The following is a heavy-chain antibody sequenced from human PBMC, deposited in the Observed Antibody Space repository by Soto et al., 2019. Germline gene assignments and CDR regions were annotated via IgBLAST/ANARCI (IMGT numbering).Heavy chain of an antibody. Sequence: QVQLVESGGGVVQPGRSLRLSCAASGFTFSSYAMHWVRQAPGKGLEWVAVISYDGSNKYYADSVKGRFTISRDNSKNTRYXXMXSXXAADRAGYYCARGPSPPPLETVLRYFDWLFSYFDYWGQGTLVTVSS. CDR3: ARGPSPPPLETVLRYFDWLFSYFDY. V-gene: IGHV3-30-3*01. D-gene: IGHD3-9*01. CDR2: ISYDGSNK. CDR1: GFTFSSYA. J-gene: IGHJ4*02.